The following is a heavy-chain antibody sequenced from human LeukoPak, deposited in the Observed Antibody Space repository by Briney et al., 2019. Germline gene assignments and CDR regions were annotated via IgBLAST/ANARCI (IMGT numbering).Heavy chain of an antibody. Sequence: PSETLSLTCTVSGGSISSYYWSWIRQPPGKGLGWIGYIYYSGSTNYNPSLKSRVTISVDTSKNQFSLKLSSVTAADTAVYYCARVGSGSYPLFDYWGQGTLVTVSS. D-gene: IGHD1-26*01. V-gene: IGHV4-59*01. CDR1: GGSISSYY. CDR3: ARVGSGSYPLFDY. J-gene: IGHJ4*02. CDR2: IYYSGST.